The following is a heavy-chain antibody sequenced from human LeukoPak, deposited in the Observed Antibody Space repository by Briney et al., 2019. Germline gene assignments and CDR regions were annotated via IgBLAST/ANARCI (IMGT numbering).Heavy chain of an antibody. D-gene: IGHD2-15*01. J-gene: IGHJ5*02. CDR2: MNPNSGNT. CDR1: GYTFTSYD. CDR3: ARGHATDCSGGSCYLNWFDP. Sequence: ASVKVSCKASGYTFTSYDINWVRQATGQGLEWMGWMNPNSGNTGYAQKFQGRVTTTRNTSISTAYMELSSLRSEDTAVYYCARGHATDCSGGSCYLNWFDPWGQGTLVTVSS. V-gene: IGHV1-8*01.